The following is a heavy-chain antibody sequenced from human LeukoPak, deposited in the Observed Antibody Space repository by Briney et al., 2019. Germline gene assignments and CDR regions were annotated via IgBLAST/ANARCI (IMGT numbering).Heavy chain of an antibody. D-gene: IGHD6-13*01. CDR3: ARVSFLAAYFDY. CDR1: GGSISSHY. CDR2: IYYSGST. V-gene: IGHV4-59*11. J-gene: IGHJ4*02. Sequence: SETLSLTCTVSGGSISSHYWSWIRQPPGKGLEWIVYIYYSGSTNYNPSLKSRVTISVDTSKNQFSLKLSSVTAADTAVYYCARVSFLAAYFDYWGQGTLVTVSS.